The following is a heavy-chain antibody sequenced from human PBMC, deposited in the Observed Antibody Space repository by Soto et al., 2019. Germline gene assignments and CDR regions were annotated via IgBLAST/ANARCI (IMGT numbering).Heavy chain of an antibody. J-gene: IGHJ6*02. V-gene: IGHV4-34*01. CDR1: GGSFSGYY. CDR3: SNWNALEQYYYYGMDV. D-gene: IGHD1-20*01. Sequence: SETLSLTCAVYGGSFSGYYWSWIRQPPGKGLEWIGEINHSGSTNYNPSLKSRVTISVDTSKNQFSLKLSSVTAADTAVYYCSNWNALEQYYYYGMDVWGQGTTVTVSS. CDR2: INHSGST.